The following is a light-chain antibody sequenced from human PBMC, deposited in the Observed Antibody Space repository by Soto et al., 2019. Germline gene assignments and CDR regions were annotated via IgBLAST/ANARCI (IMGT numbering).Light chain of an antibody. CDR1: DSNIGRNT. CDR2: NNS. CDR3: AAWGGSLSGDV. V-gene: IGLV1-44*01. Sequence: QLVLTQPPSASGTPGQRVTISCSGGDSNIGRNTVNWYQQLPGTAPKLLISNNSRRPSGVPDRFSGSKSGTSASLAISGLQSEDEADYYCAAWGGSLSGDVFGSGTKVTVL. J-gene: IGLJ1*01.